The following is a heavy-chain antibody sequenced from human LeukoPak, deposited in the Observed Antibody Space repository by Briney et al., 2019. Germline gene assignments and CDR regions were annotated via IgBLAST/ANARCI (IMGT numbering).Heavy chain of an antibody. CDR1: GFTFDDYA. J-gene: IGHJ4*02. V-gene: IGHV3-43*02. Sequence: PGGSLRLSCAASGFTFDDYAMHWARQAPGKGLEWVSLISGDGGSTYYADSVKGRFTISRDNSKNSLYLQMNSLRTEDTALYYCAKEYCSGGSCYQRNFDYWGQGTLVTVSS. D-gene: IGHD2-15*01. CDR3: AKEYCSGGSCYQRNFDY. CDR2: ISGDGGST.